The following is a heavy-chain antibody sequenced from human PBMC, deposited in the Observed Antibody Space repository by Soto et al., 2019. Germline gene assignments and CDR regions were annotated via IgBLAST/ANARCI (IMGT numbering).Heavy chain of an antibody. Sequence: SVTLSHTCSVADGTIRSYDLSWVRQTPGKGLEWIAYIAYTGITGYNPSLRSRVTISGDTSQNVFSLKMTSVTAADAAVYYCAREGFSGYEALDYWGQGILVTVSS. CDR3: AREGFSGYEALDY. D-gene: IGHD5-12*01. J-gene: IGHJ4*02. CDR1: DGTIRSYD. CDR2: IAYTGIT. V-gene: IGHV4-59*01.